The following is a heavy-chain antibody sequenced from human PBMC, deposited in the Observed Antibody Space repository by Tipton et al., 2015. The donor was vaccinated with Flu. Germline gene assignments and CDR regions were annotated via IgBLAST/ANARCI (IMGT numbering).Heavy chain of an antibody. CDR1: DASITSGTYY. V-gene: IGHV4-61*01. Sequence: TLSLTCIVSDASITSGTYYWTWVRQPPGKGLEWIGDVYYSGRTNYRPSLNSRVTMSADTSVNQVSLKLTSVTAADTAVYYCATFPQVFTFGGSDYNPKFAYFELWGRGTLATVSS. D-gene: IGHD2-21*01. CDR2: VYYSGRT. CDR3: ATFPQVFTFGGSDYNPKFAYFEL. J-gene: IGHJ2*01.